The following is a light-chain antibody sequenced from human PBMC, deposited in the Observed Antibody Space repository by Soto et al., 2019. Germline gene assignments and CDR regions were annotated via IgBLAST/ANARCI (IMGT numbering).Light chain of an antibody. CDR1: QRLVHSDGIAY. CDR2: KVS. CDR3: MQGTHWPIT. Sequence: VVLTQSPLSLPVTPGQPASISCRCYQRLVHSDGIAYFSWFQQRPGRSPRRLIYKVSNRDSGVPARFSGSGSGTDFALKISRVEAEDVGVYYCMQGTHWPITFGQGTRLEIK. J-gene: IGKJ5*01. V-gene: IGKV2-30*02.